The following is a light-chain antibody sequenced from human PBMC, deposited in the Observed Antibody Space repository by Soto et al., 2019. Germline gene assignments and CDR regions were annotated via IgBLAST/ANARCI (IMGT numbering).Light chain of an antibody. J-gene: IGLJ2*01. V-gene: IGLV6-57*04. CDR2: DNN. CDR1: VGGIAYNS. Sequence: NFMLTQPHSVSESPGKTVIISCTRSVGGIAYNSVQWYQQRPGSGPTTVIYDNNQRPSGVPDRCSGSTDGFSNSDSLTNSGLQTEDEGDYDCQSYYSNPVIFGGATKVTVL. CDR3: QSYYSNPVI.